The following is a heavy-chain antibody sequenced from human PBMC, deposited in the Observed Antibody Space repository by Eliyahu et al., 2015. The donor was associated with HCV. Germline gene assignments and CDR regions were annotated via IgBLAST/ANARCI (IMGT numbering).Heavy chain of an antibody. CDR2: IYYNGDT. J-gene: IGHJ4*02. Sequence: QVLKQESGPGLVKPSETLFLTXNVSAASITSSYWSWIRQPPGKGLEYIGYIYYNGDTNYNPSLKSRLTLXLDTSKSXLSXRLXSVTAADTAVYYCAKTARIPADWGQGTLVTVSS. CDR3: AKTARIPAD. CDR1: AASITSSY. D-gene: IGHD2-15*01. V-gene: IGHV4-59*01.